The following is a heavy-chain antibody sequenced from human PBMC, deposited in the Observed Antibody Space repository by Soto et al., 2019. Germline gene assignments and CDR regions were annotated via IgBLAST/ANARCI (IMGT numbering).Heavy chain of an antibody. D-gene: IGHD2-2*01. Sequence: QVQLVQSGAEVKKPGSSVKVSCKASGGTFSSYAISWVRQAPGQGLEWMGGIIPIFGTANYAQKFQGRGTSTADESPSTAYMELSSLRSEDTAVYYCASTRYCSSTSCLSQFDYWGQGTLVTVSS. J-gene: IGHJ4*02. V-gene: IGHV1-69*01. CDR1: GGTFSSYA. CDR3: ASTRYCSSTSCLSQFDY. CDR2: IIPIFGTA.